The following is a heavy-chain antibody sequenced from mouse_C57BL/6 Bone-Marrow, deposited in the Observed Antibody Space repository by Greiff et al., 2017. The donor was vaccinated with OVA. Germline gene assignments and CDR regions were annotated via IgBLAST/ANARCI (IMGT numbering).Heavy chain of an antibody. CDR1: GYTFTSYG. Sequence: QVQLQQSGAELARPGASVKLSCKASGYTFTSYGISWVKQRNGQGLEWIGEIYPRSGNTYYNEKFKGKATLTADKSSSTAYMELRSLTSEDSAVYFCARSEGHGYCFDYWGQGTTLTVSS. J-gene: IGHJ2*01. V-gene: IGHV1-81*01. CDR3: ARSEGHGYCFDY. D-gene: IGHD2-2*01. CDR2: IYPRSGNT.